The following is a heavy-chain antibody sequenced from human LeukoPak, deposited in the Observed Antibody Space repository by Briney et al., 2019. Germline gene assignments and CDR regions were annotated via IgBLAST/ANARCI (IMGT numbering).Heavy chain of an antibody. D-gene: IGHD3-22*01. J-gene: IGHJ4*02. V-gene: IGHV3-23*01. CDR3: AKNLRITMIVVVTPFDY. CDR2: ISGSGGST. CDR1: GFTFSSYA. Sequence: HSGGSLRLSCAASGFTFSSYAMSWVRQAPRKGLEWVSAISGSGGSTYYADSVKGRFTISRDNSKNTLYLQMNSLRAEDTAVYYCAKNLRITMIVVVTPFDYWGQGALVTVSS.